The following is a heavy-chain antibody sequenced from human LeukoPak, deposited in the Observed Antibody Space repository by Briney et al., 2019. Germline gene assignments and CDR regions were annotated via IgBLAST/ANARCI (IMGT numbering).Heavy chain of an antibody. J-gene: IGHJ4*02. CDR3: ATPKQQYDY. CDR1: GFTFSSYG. Sequence: PGGSLRLSCAASGFTFSSYGMHWVRQAPGKGLEWVAVISYDGSNKYYADSVKGRFTISRDNSKNTLYLQMNSLRAEDTAVYYCATPKQQYDYWGQGTLVTVSS. D-gene: IGHD6-13*01. V-gene: IGHV3-30*03. CDR2: ISYDGSNK.